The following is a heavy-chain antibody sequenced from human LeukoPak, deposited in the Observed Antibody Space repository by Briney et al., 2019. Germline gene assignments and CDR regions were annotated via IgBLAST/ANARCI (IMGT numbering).Heavy chain of an antibody. Sequence: SETLSLTCTVSGGSISSYYWSWIRQPAGKGLEWIGRIYTSGSTNYNPSLKSRVTMSVDTSKNQFSLKLSSVTAADTAVYYCAGEDIVVVPAAIQHPRKGFDYWGQGTLVTVSS. J-gene: IGHJ4*02. V-gene: IGHV4-4*07. CDR3: AGEDIVVVPAAIQHPRKGFDY. D-gene: IGHD2-2*01. CDR2: IYTSGST. CDR1: GGSISSYY.